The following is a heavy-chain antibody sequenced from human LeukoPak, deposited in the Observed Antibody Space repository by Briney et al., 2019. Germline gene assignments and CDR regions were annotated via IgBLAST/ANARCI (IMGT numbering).Heavy chain of an antibody. Sequence: GASVKVSCKPSGYTFTSFGISWVRQAPGQGLEWMGWIGAYNGDTNYAQKFQGRVTMTTDISTSTAYMDLRSLRSDDTAVYYCTRDHCRGDNCPSFDYWGQGTLVTVSS. V-gene: IGHV1-18*04. D-gene: IGHD2-15*01. J-gene: IGHJ4*02. CDR2: IGAYNGDT. CDR1: GYTFTSFG. CDR3: TRDHCRGDNCPSFDY.